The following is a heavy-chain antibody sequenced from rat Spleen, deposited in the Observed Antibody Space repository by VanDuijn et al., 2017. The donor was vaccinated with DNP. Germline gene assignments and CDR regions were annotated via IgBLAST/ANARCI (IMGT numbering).Heavy chain of an antibody. CDR3: ARHYGHNGFDY. V-gene: IGHV4-2*01. J-gene: IGHJ2*01. D-gene: IGHD1-11*01. CDR1: GFNFNDHW. Sequence: EVKLVESGGGLVQPGRSLKVSCAASGFNFNDHWMGWVRQAPGKGLEWIGEISKDGSSINYTPSLKDKFTISRDNVQSTLYLQMSKLGSEDTAIYAWARHYGHNGFDYWGQGVMVTVSS. CDR2: ISKDGSSI.